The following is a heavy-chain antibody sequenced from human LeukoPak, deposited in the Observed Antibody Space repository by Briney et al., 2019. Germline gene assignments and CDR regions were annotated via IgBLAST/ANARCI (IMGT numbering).Heavy chain of an antibody. V-gene: IGHV3-30*04. Sequence: GGSLRLSCAASGFTFSSYAMHWVRQAPGKGLEWVAVISYDGSNKYYADSVKGRFTISRDNSKNTLYLQMNSLRAEDTAVYYCARDIMGGGSDYWGQGTPVTVSS. CDR2: ISYDGSNK. CDR1: GFTFSSYA. CDR3: ARDIMGGGSDY. J-gene: IGHJ4*02. D-gene: IGHD3-16*01.